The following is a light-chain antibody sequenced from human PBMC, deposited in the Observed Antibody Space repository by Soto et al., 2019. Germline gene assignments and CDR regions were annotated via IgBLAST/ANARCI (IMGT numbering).Light chain of an antibody. CDR3: QQPQKWLIT. Sequence: LTHAALTLSFSPGERATLSCRARQGFRGPLAWYLQKPGQSPRLLIYEGYNRATGIPARFSGSGSGTDFTLTISSLEPEDSAVYYCQQPQKWLITFGQGTRLEIK. CDR1: QGFRGP. J-gene: IGKJ5*01. V-gene: IGKV3-11*01. CDR2: EGY.